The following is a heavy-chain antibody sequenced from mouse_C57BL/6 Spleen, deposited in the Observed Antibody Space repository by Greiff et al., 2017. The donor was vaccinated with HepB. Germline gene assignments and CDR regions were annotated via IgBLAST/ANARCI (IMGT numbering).Heavy chain of an antibody. CDR2: IDPSDSET. V-gene: IGHV1-52*01. J-gene: IGHJ3*01. CDR1: GYTFTSYW. Sequence: QVQLKQPGAELVRPGSSVKLSCKASGYTFTSYWMHWVKQRPIQGLEWIGNIDPSDSETHYNQKFKDKATLTVDKSSSTAYMQLSSLTSEDSAVYYCALNWDGTWFAYWGQGTLVTVSA. D-gene: IGHD4-1*01. CDR3: ALNWDGTWFAY.